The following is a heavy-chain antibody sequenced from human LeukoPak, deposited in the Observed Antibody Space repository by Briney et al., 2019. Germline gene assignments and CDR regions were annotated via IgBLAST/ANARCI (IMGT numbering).Heavy chain of an antibody. CDR2: IIPSLGIA. CDR1: GGTFSSYA. CDR3: ARARVAADFYFYYGRDV. V-gene: IGHV1-69*04. Sequence: GSSVKVSCKASGGTFSSYAISWVRQAPGQGLEWMGRIIPSLGIANYAQKFQGRVTIIADKSTSTAYMEVSSLRSEDTAVYYCARARVAADFYFYYGRDVWGKGTTVTVSS. D-gene: IGHD6-25*01. J-gene: IGHJ6*04.